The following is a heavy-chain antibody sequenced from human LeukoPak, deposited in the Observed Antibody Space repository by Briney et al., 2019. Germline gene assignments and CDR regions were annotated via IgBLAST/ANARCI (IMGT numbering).Heavy chain of an antibody. CDR3: ARAYCGGDCYFYYYYGLDV. J-gene: IGHJ6*02. D-gene: IGHD2-21*02. V-gene: IGHV1-69*05. CDR2: IIPIFGTA. CDR1: GGTFSSYA. Sequence: SVKVSCKASGGTFSSYAISWVRQAPGQGLEWMGGIIPIFGTANYAQKFQGRVTMTRDTSTSTVYMELSSLRSEDTAVYYCARAYCGGDCYFYYYYGLDVWGQGTTVTVSS.